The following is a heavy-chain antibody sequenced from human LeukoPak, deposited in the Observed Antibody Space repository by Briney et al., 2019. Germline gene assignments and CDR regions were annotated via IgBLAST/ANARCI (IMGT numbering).Heavy chain of an antibody. CDR1: GGSISGYY. CDR2: MYYGGST. CDR3: ARSLPATVAGANWYDP. Sequence: SETLSLTCSVSGGSISGYYWNWIRQPPGKGLEWIGYMYYGGSTNYSPSLKSRVSMSADTSRNQLSLKLTSVTAADTAVYYCARSLPATVAGANWYDPWGQGTLVTVSS. V-gene: IGHV4-59*01. J-gene: IGHJ5*02. D-gene: IGHD6-13*01.